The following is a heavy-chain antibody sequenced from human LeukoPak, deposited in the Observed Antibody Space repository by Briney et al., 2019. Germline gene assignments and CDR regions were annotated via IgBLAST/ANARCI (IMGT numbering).Heavy chain of an antibody. D-gene: IGHD3-22*01. CDR3: ARVSPYDSSGYYPGVGFDP. V-gene: IGHV3-21*01. Sequence: GGSLRLSCAASGFTFSSYSMNWVRQAPGKGLEWVSSMSSSSSYIYYADSVKGRFTISRDNAKNSLYLQMNSLRAEDTAVYYCARVSPYDSSGYYPGVGFDPWGQGTLVTVSS. CDR1: GFTFSSYS. CDR2: MSSSSSYI. J-gene: IGHJ5*02.